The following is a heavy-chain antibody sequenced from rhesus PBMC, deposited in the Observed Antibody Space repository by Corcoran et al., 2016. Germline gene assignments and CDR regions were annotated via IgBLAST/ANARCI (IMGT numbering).Heavy chain of an antibody. J-gene: IGHJ5-1*01. V-gene: IGHV4-122*02. CDR1: GGSISRCYYS. CDR2: IKWTGRH. Sequence: QVQLQESGPGLVKTSETLSLTCAVSGGSISRCYYSWSWYRQSPGKGLEWMGPIKWTGRHTTSPPLKTRLPISRDTSKNQFSLKLSSVTAADTAVYYWGRADDSNGHSRFDVWGAGVLVTVAS. D-gene: IGHD1-14*01. CDR3: GRADDSNGHSRFDV.